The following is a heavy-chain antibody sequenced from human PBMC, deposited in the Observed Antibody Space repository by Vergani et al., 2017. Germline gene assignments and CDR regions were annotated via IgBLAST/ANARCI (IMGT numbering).Heavy chain of an antibody. Sequence: QVQLQQWGGGLLKPSETLSLTCVVNGGSFTSYHWTWIRQSPGEGLEWVGDIDHTGRPAYNPSLKSRLTMSVDKSRNQFSLTLNSVTATDTAIYFCARVNTETNGHLYYYYDMDVWGQGTAVTVS. CDR3: ARVNTETNGHLYYYYDMDV. CDR1: GGSFTSYH. V-gene: IGHV4-34*01. D-gene: IGHD4-11*01. CDR2: IDHTGRP. J-gene: IGHJ6*02.